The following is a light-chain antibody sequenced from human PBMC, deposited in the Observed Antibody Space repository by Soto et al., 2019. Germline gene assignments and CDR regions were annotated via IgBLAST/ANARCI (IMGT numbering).Light chain of an antibody. V-gene: IGLV2-14*01. CDR2: NVS. CDR3: SSYTTTRSHVV. CDR1: SSDVGVYNY. Sequence: QSALTQPASVSGSPGQSITISCTGSSSDVGVYNYVCWYQQHPGKAPKLIIYNVSDRPPGVSNRFSGSKSGDTASLTISGLQAEDEADYYCSSYTTTRSHVVFGGGTQLTVL. J-gene: IGLJ2*01.